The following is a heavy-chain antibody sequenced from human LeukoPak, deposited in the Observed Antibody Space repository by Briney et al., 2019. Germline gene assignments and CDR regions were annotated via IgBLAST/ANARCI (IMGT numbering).Heavy chain of an antibody. D-gene: IGHD6-13*01. J-gene: IGHJ4*02. CDR1: GFTFSSYG. V-gene: IGHV3-23*01. CDR2: ISGSGGST. CDR3: AKDPTIAAAGTWDY. Sequence: GGSLRLSCAASGFTFSSYGMSWVRQAPGKGLEWVSAISGSGGSTYYADSVKGRFTISRDNSKNTLYLQMNSLRAEDTAVYYCAKDPTIAAAGTWDYWGQGTLVTVSS.